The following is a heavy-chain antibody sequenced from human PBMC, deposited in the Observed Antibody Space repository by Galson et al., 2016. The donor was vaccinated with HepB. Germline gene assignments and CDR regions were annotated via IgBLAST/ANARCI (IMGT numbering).Heavy chain of an antibody. D-gene: IGHD6-19*01. CDR1: GYPFTGYY. CDR3: ARDAGGTAGWYLYDY. Sequence: SVKVSCKASGYPFTGYYIHWVRQAPGLGLEWMGWVNAHTGEKHLPGRFQGRVSMTTDTSINTVYMQLDSLTSDDTALYFCARDAGGTAGWYLYDYWGQGTLVTVSS. V-gene: IGHV1-2*02. CDR2: VNAHTGEK. J-gene: IGHJ4*02.